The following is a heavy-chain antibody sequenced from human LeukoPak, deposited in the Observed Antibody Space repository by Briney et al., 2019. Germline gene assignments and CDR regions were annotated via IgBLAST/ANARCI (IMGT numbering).Heavy chain of an antibody. CDR2: IYYSGST. CDR1: GGSISSSSYY. CDR3: ATAPYSYDHTVKFDY. V-gene: IGHV4-39*01. Sequence: PSETLSLTCTVSGGSISSSSYYWGWIRQPPGKGLEWIESIYYSGSTYYNPSLKSRVTISVDTSKNPFSLKLSSVTAADTAVYYCATAPYSYDHTVKFDYWGQGTLVTVSS. J-gene: IGHJ4*02. D-gene: IGHD5-18*01.